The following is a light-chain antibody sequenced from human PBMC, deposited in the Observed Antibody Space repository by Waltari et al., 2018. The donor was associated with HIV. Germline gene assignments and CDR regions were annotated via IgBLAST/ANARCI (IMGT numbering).Light chain of an antibody. J-gene: IGLJ2*01. Sequence: SFELTQPPSVSVSPGETASTPCTVDSVGNPAVFWYFQMSGQDPLLVIYQCDKRPSGIAERFSASKSGRTATLTISGTQAMDEGDYYCQAWDKNDVVFGGGTKLTVL. CDR2: QCD. CDR1: SVGNPA. V-gene: IGLV3-1*01. CDR3: QAWDKNDVV.